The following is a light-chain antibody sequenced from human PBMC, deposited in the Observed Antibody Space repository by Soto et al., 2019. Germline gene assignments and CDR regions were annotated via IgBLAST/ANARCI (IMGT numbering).Light chain of an antibody. V-gene: IGKV1-39*01. CDR3: QQSYSAPWK. Sequence: PLTQSPSSLSASVGDRVTITCRASQSINTFLNWYQQKPGKAPKLLIYAASNLQSGVPSRFSGGGSGTECTVTISSLQPEDFATYYCQQSYSAPWKFGQGTKVEI. J-gene: IGKJ1*01. CDR1: QSINTF. CDR2: AAS.